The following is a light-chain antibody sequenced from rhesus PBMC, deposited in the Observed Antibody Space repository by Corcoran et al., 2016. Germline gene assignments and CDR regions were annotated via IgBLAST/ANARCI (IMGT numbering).Light chain of an antibody. CDR3: PLGYYTPYS. J-gene: IGKJ2*01. CDR1: ENINNY. CDR2: EAS. V-gene: IGKV1-74*01. Sequence: DIQMTQSPSSLSASVGDRVTITCRASENINNYLNWYQQKPGKAPNLLIYEASNLQSGVPSRFRGSGSGPDYTFTIHSLHPEDVATSYSPLGYYTPYSFGQGTKVEIK.